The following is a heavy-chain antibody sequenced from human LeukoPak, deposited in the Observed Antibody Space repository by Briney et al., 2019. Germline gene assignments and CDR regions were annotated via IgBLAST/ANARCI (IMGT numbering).Heavy chain of an antibody. CDR3: ARGMTIFVNAFDL. J-gene: IGHJ3*01. D-gene: IGHD3-3*01. Sequence: PGGSLRLSCAASGFTFKNHGMHWVRQAPDKGLEWVAVIWYDGSNTYYGDSVKGRFTISRDNSNDTVYLQMNSLRAEDTAVYYCARGMTIFVNAFDLWGQGTMVTVSS. V-gene: IGHV3-33*01. CDR2: IWYDGSNT. CDR1: GFTFKNHG.